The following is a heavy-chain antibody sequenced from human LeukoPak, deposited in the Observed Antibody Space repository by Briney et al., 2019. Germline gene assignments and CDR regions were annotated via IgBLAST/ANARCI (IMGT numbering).Heavy chain of an antibody. CDR1: GFTSSSYW. CDR3: ARGRTRADYYYGMDV. J-gene: IGHJ6*04. V-gene: IGHV3-74*01. Sequence: PGGSLRLSCAASGFTSSSYWMHWVRQAPGKGLVWVSRINSDGSSTSYADSVKGRFTISRDNAKNTLYLQMNGLRAEDTAVYYCARGRTRADYYYGMDVWGKGTTVTVSS. CDR2: INSDGSST.